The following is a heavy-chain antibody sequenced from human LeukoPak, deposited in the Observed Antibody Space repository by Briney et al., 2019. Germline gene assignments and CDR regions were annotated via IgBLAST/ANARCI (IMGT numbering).Heavy chain of an antibody. D-gene: IGHD7-27*01. Sequence: ASVKVSCKASGYTFSSYGISWVRRAPGQGLEWMGWISAYSGNTHYAQKFQGRVTMTTDTSTTTAYMELRGLRSDDTAVYYCARAEKPNWGNYYYYCMDVWGKGTTVTVSS. J-gene: IGHJ6*03. V-gene: IGHV1-18*01. CDR3: ARAEKPNWGNYYYYCMDV. CDR1: GYTFSSYG. CDR2: ISAYSGNT.